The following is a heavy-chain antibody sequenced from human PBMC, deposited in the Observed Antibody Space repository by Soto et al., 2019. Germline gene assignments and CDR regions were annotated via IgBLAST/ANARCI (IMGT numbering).Heavy chain of an antibody. V-gene: IGHV2-70*04. CDR3: ARRYCSSTSCYMGFDP. CDR1: GFSLSTYGMR. Sequence: SGPTLVNPTETLTLTCTSSGFSLSTYGMRVSWIRQSPGKALEWLARIDWDDGKFYSTSLKTRLSISKDTSKNQVVLTMTNMDPVDTATYYCARRYCSSTSCYMGFDPWGQGTRVTVSS. CDR2: IDWDDGK. J-gene: IGHJ5*02. D-gene: IGHD2-2*02.